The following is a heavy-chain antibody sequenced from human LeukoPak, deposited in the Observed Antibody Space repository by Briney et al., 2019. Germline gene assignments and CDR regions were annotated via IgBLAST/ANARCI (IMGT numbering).Heavy chain of an antibody. D-gene: IGHD6-13*01. V-gene: IGHV3-9*01. J-gene: IGHJ4*02. Sequence: PGGSLGLSCAASGFTFDDYAMHWVRQAPGKGLEWVSGISWDSDSKDYADSVKGRFIISRDNAKNSLYLQMNSLRAEDTALYYCAKTSSTSGGYYIDYWGQGTPVTVSS. CDR2: ISWDSDSK. CDR1: GFTFDDYA. CDR3: AKTSSTSGGYYIDY.